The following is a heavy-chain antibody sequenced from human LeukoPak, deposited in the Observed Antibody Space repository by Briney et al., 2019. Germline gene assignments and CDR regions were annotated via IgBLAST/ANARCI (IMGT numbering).Heavy chain of an antibody. CDR3: AFRYCTGGSCPPPFDY. CDR1: ENIFNRYD. J-gene: IGHJ4*02. D-gene: IGHD2-15*01. Sequence: ASVKVSCKAPENIFNRYDINWVRQATGQGLEWMGWTNPNSGNTGYAHKFQGRVTMTRTPSTSTAYMELSSLRSEDTAVYYCAFRYCTGGSCPPPFDYWGQGTLITVSS. CDR2: TNPNSGNT. V-gene: IGHV1-8*01.